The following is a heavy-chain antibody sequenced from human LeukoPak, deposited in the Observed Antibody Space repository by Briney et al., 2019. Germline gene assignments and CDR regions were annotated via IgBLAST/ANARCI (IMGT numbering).Heavy chain of an antibody. J-gene: IGHJ6*02. Sequence: GGSLRLSCAASGFTVSSNYMSWVRQAPGKGLEWVSVIYSGGSTYYADSVKGRFTISRDNSKNTLYLQMNSLRAEDTAVYYCAREEVTMVRGVINYCGMGVWGQGTTVTVSS. CDR1: GFTVSSNY. V-gene: IGHV3-53*01. D-gene: IGHD3-10*01. CDR3: AREEVTMVRGVINYCGMGV. CDR2: IYSGGST.